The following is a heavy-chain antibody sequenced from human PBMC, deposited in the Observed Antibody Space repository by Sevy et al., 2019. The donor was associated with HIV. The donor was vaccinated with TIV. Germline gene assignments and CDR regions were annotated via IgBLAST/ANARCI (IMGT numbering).Heavy chain of an antibody. CDR1: GFTFSTYS. Sequence: GGSLRLSCAASGFTFSTYSMHWVRQAPGKGLEWVALIWFDGSNKYYADSVKGRFTISRDNSKNTLYLQMNSLRAEDTAVYYCAREGAGDAFDIWGQGTMVTVSS. J-gene: IGHJ3*02. D-gene: IGHD1-26*01. V-gene: IGHV3-33*01. CDR3: AREGAGDAFDI. CDR2: IWFDGSNK.